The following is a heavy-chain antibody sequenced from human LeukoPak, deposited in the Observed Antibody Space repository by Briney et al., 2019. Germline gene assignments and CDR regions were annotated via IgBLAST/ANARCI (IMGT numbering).Heavy chain of an antibody. D-gene: IGHD2-21*01. CDR1: GYIFTKYV. J-gene: IGHJ4*02. Sequence: GASVKVSCKASGYIFTKYVVHWVRQAPGLRPEWMGWIKAGNGDTKYSQNFQDRLTITRDTSASTVYMELSSLTSEDTALYYCARDDCGDTCYPGGYWGQGTLVTVSS. CDR3: ARDDCGDTCYPGGY. V-gene: IGHV1-3*01. CDR2: IKAGNGDT.